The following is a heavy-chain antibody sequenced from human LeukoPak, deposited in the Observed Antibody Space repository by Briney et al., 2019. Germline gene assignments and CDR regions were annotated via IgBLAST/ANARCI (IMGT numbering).Heavy chain of an antibody. CDR3: ASAAGWAFGC. D-gene: IGHD3-10*01. V-gene: IGHV3-7*01. CDR2: IKEDGSDK. Sequence: GGSLRLSCVASVSSGLTRWMNWVRQAPGKGLEWVAIIKEDGSDKYYVDSVKGRFTISRDNAKNSVYLQMNSLRVEDTAVYYCASAAGWAFGCWGQGTLVTVSS. J-gene: IGHJ4*02. CDR1: VSSGLTRW.